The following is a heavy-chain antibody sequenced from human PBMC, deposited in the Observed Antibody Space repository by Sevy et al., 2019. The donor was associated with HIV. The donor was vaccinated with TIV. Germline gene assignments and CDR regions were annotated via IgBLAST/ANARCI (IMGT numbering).Heavy chain of an antibody. V-gene: IGHV3-11*01. CDR3: ASARGSQDSAFWSGYYSY. CDR2: ISSTGYII. Sequence: GGSLRLSCAASGFTFSDYYMSWIRQAPGKGLEWVSYISSTGYIIYYADSVKGRFTISRDNAKSSLYLQMNSLRAEDTAVYYCASARGSQDSAFWSGYYSYWGQRTLVTVSS. D-gene: IGHD3-3*01. CDR1: GFTFSDYY. J-gene: IGHJ4*02.